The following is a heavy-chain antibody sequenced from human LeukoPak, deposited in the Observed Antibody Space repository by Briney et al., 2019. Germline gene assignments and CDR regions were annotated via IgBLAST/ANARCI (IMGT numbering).Heavy chain of an antibody. CDR3: ARSSRGYSSSWFFDY. D-gene: IGHD6-13*01. V-gene: IGHV3-23*01. CDR2: ISGSGGSS. CDR1: GFTFSSYA. J-gene: IGHJ4*02. Sequence: GGSLRLSCAASGFTFSSYAMSWVRQAPGKGLEWVSAISGSGGSSYYADSVKGRFTISRDNSKNTLYLQMNSLRAEDTAVYYCARSSRGYSSSWFFDYWGQGTLVTVSS.